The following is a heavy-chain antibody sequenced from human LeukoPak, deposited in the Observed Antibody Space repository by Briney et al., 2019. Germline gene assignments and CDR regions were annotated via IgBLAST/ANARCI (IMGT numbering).Heavy chain of an antibody. D-gene: IGHD1-7*01. V-gene: IGHV4-30-4*01. CDR1: GDSISSGDYY. Sequence: SETLSLTCTVSGDSISSGDYYWSWLRQPPGKGLEWIGYIYYSGSTYYNPSLKSRITISVDTSKNQFSLKLSSVTAADTAVYYCARKEYNWNYGWYFDLWGRGTLVTVSS. CDR3: ARKEYNWNYGWYFDL. CDR2: IYYSGST. J-gene: IGHJ2*01.